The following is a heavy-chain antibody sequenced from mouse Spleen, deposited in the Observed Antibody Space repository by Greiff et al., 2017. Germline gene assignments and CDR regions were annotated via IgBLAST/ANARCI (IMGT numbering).Heavy chain of an antibody. V-gene: IGHV1-61*01. CDR2: IYPSDSET. J-gene: IGHJ2*01. Sequence: QVQLQQPGAELVRPGSSVKLSCKASGYTFTSYWMDWVKQRPGQGLEWIGNIYPSDSETHYNQKFKDKATLTVDKSSSTAYMQLSSLTSEDSAVYYCARRGGERFFDYWGQGTTLTVSS. CDR3: ARRGGERFFDY. CDR1: GYTFTSYW.